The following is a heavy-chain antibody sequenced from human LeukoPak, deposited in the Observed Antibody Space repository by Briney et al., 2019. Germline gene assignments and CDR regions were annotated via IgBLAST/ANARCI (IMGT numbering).Heavy chain of an antibody. J-gene: IGHJ3*02. CDR3: ARGSCTNGVCYPSNDAFDI. Sequence: ETLSLTCAVYGGSFSGYYWSWIRQAPGKGLEWVSSISSSSSYIYYADSVKGRFTISRDNAKNSLYLQMNSLRAEDTAVYYCARGSCTNGVCYPSNDAFDIWGQGTMVTVSS. CDR2: ISSSSSYI. D-gene: IGHD2-8*01. CDR1: GGSFSGYY. V-gene: IGHV3-21*01.